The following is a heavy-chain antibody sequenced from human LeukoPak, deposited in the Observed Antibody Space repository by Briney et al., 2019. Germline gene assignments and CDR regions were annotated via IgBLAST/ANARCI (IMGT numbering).Heavy chain of an antibody. CDR1: GDSVSSNSAA. D-gene: IGHD5-18*01. Sequence: SQTLSLTCAISGDSVSSNSAAWNWIRQSPSRGLEWLGRTYYRSKWYNDYAVSVKIRITINPDTSKNQFSLQLNSVTPEDTAVYYCARVGEGYSYGADAFDIWGQGTMVTVSS. CDR2: TYYRSKWYN. CDR3: ARVGEGYSYGADAFDI. V-gene: IGHV6-1*01. J-gene: IGHJ3*02.